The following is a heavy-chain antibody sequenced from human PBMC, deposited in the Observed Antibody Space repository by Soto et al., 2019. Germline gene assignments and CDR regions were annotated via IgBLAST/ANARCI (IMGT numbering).Heavy chain of an antibody. Sequence: EVQLVESGGGLVKTGGSLRVSCAASGFSISDSWMSWVRQAPGKGLEWVARIKSKTDGGTTDYAAPVTGRFTISRDDSKNTLSLQMNSLKTEDTALYYCTTYDHIRGNYRVRWAYWGLGTMVTVSS. J-gene: IGHJ4*02. CDR1: GFSISDSW. CDR2: IKSKTDGGTT. D-gene: IGHD3-16*02. V-gene: IGHV3-15*01. CDR3: TTYDHIRGNYRVRWAY.